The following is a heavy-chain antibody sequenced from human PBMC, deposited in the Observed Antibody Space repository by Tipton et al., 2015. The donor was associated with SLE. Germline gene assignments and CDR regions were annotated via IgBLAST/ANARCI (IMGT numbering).Heavy chain of an antibody. CDR3: AGRTAASGTLYL. CDR2: IYYSGST. Sequence: TLSLTCTVSGGSISSYYWSWIRQPPGKGLEWIGYIYYSGSTNYNPSLKSRVTISVDTSKNQFSLKLSSVTAADTAVYYCAGRTAASGTLYLWGQGALVTVSS. D-gene: IGHD6-13*01. V-gene: IGHV4-59*01. CDR1: GGSISSYY. J-gene: IGHJ5*02.